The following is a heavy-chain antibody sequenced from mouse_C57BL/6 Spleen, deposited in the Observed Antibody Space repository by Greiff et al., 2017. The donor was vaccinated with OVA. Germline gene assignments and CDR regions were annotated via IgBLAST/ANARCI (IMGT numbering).Heavy chain of an antibody. V-gene: IGHV1-82*01. D-gene: IGHD2-3*01. CDR3: ARSPSYDYFDY. CDR2: IYPGDGDT. CDR1: GYAFSSSW. J-gene: IGHJ2*01. Sequence: VQLQQSGPELVKPGASVKISCKASGYAFSSSWMNWVKQRPGKGLEWIGRIYPGDGDTNYNGKFKGKATLTADKSSSTAYMQLSSLTSEDSAVYFCARSPSYDYFDYWGQGTTLTVSS.